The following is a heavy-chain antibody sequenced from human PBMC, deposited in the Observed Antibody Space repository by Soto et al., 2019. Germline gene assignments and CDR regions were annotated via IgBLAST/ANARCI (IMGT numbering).Heavy chain of an antibody. CDR3: ARAGVWFDREGYFDN. CDR2: ISSSSSYI. CDR1: GFTFSSYS. V-gene: IGHV3-21*01. Sequence: GGSLRLSCAASGFTFSSYSMNWVRQAPGKGLEWVSSISSSSSYIYYADSVKGRFTISRDNAKNSLYLQMNSLRAEDTAVYYCARAGVWFDREGYFDNWGQGTLVTVSS. D-gene: IGHD3-10*01. J-gene: IGHJ4*02.